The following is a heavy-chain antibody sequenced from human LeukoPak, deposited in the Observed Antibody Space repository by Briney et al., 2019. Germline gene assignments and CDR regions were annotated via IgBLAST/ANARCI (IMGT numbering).Heavy chain of an antibody. D-gene: IGHD2-2*01. CDR3: AAPGGDIVVVPAGSFDY. CDR1: GYSISSGYY. CDR2: IYHSGST. J-gene: IGHJ4*02. Sequence: PSETLSLTCTVSGYSISSGYYWGWIRQPPGKGLEVIGSIYHSGSTYYNPSLKMLVTIAVDTSKNEFSLKLSSVTAADTAVYYCAAPGGDIVVVPAGSFDYWGQGTLVTVSS. V-gene: IGHV4-38-2*02.